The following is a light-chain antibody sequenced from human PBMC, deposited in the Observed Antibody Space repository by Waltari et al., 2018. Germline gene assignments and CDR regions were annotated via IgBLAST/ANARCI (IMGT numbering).Light chain of an antibody. J-gene: IGLJ1*01. Sequence: QSALTHPASVSGSPGQSLAISCTGTSCDVGAYNYASWYQQYPGKAPQVLIYEVTNRPSGVSSRFSGSKSGNTASLTISGLQPDDEADYYCSSYTSSRTVVFGTGTEVTVL. CDR1: SCDVGAYNY. CDR3: SSYTSSRTVV. CDR2: EVT. V-gene: IGLV2-14*01.